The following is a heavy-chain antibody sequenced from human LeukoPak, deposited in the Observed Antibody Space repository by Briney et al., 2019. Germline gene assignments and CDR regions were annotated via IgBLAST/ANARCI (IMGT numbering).Heavy chain of an antibody. CDR2: IYYSGST. Sequence: SETLSLTCTVSGGSISSYYWSWIRQPPGKGLEWIGYIYYSGSTNYNPSLKSRVTISVDTSKNQFSLKLSSVAAADTAVYYCASVGKYSSGWYGVELFDYWGQGTLVTVSS. CDR1: GGSISSYY. J-gene: IGHJ4*02. CDR3: ASVGKYSSGWYGVELFDY. V-gene: IGHV4-59*01. D-gene: IGHD6-19*01.